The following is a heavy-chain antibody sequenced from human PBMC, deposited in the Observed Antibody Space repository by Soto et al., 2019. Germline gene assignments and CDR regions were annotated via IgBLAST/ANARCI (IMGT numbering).Heavy chain of an antibody. CDR2: IIPIFGTA. CDR3: AREHLTLTTVTYFDY. D-gene: IGHD4-17*01. J-gene: IGHJ4*02. V-gene: IGHV1-69*01. CDR1: GGTFSSYA. Sequence: QVQLVQSGAEVKKPGSSVKVSWKASGGTFSSYAISWVRQAPGQGLEWMGGIIPIFGTANYAQKFQGRVTISADESTSTAYMELSSLRSEDTAVYYCAREHLTLTTVTYFDYWGQGTLVTVSS.